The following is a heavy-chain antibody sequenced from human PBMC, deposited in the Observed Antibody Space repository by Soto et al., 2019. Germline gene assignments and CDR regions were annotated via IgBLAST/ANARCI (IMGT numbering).Heavy chain of an antibody. CDR3: ARGGGVGVAGSAAFDM. CDR1: GYPVTAYY. Sequence: QLHLVQSGAVVKKPGASVTVSCSASGYPVTAYYMHWVRQAPGRGLEWMGGINPATGAAKYTQTFPGRVTMTRDTSTSTGFKELSGLTSEDTAVFYCARGGGVGVAGSAAFDMWGQGTLVTVSS. J-gene: IGHJ3*02. V-gene: IGHV1-2*02. CDR2: INPATGAA. D-gene: IGHD3-3*01.